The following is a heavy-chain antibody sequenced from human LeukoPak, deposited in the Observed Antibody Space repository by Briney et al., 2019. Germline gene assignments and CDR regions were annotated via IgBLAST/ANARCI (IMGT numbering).Heavy chain of an antibody. D-gene: IGHD4-23*01. CDR1: GFTFNSYS. CDR2: ISYSSSFI. V-gene: IGHV3-21*01. J-gene: IGHJ4*02. Sequence: PGGSLRLSCAASGFTFNSYSMSWVRQAPGKGLEWVSFISYSSSFIYYADSVKGRFTISRDNTKNSLYLQMNSLRAEDTAVYYCARGVGGHSKSFDYWGQGTLVTVSS. CDR3: ARGVGGHSKSFDY.